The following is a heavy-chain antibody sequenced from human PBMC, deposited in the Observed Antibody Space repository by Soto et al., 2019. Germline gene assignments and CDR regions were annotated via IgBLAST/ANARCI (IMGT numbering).Heavy chain of an antibody. CDR1: GFTFDDYA. Sequence: EVRLVESGGGLVQPGRSLRLSCAASGFTFDDYAMHWVRQAPGKGLEWVSGISWNSGSIGYADSVKGRFTISRDNAKNSLYLQMNSLRAEDTALYYCAKVSSGWFPLIGGQGTLVTVSS. V-gene: IGHV3-9*01. J-gene: IGHJ4*02. CDR3: AKVSSGWFPLI. D-gene: IGHD6-19*01. CDR2: ISWNSGSI.